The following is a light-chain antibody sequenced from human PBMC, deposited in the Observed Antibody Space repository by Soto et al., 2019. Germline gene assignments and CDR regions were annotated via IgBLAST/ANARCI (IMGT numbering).Light chain of an antibody. CDR3: QQFYSSPVT. CDR1: QGFSSA. V-gene: IGKV1-13*02. J-gene: IGKJ4*01. CDR2: DAS. Sequence: AIQLTQSPSSLSASVGDRVAITCRASQGFSSALAWYQQKPGKAPKLLIYDASNLESGVPSRFSGSGSGTDFTLTISSLQPEDFATYYCQQFYSSPVTFGGGTKVEIK.